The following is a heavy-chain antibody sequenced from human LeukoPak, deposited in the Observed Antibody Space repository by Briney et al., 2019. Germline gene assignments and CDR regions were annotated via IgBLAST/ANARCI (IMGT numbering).Heavy chain of an antibody. Sequence: PGGSLRLSCTASGFTFGDYAMSWVRQAPGKGLEWVGFIRSKAYGGTTEYAASVKGRFTISSDDSKSIAYLQINSLKTEDTAVFYCSRGGKVSYYDNSGYPDYWGQGTLVTVS. D-gene: IGHD3-22*01. J-gene: IGHJ4*02. CDR2: IRSKAYGGTT. CDR1: GFTFGDYA. V-gene: IGHV3-49*04. CDR3: SRGGKVSYYDNSGYPDY.